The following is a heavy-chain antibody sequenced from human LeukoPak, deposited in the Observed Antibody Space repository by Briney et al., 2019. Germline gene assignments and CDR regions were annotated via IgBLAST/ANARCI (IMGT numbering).Heavy chain of an antibody. J-gene: IGHJ5*02. CDR2: IYHSGST. Sequence: SETLSLTCTVSGGSISSSSYYWGWIRQPPGKGLEWIGSIYHSGSTYYNPSLKSRVTISVDTSKNQFSLKLSSVTAADTAVYYCASSISSLPPRYNWFDPWGQGTLVTVSS. CDR3: ASSISSLPPRYNWFDP. V-gene: IGHV4-39*01. D-gene: IGHD1-14*01. CDR1: GGSISSSSYY.